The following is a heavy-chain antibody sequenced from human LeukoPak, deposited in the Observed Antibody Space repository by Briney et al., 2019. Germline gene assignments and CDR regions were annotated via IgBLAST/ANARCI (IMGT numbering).Heavy chain of an antibody. CDR2: INHSGST. V-gene: IGHV4-34*01. D-gene: IGHD3-22*01. J-gene: IGHJ5*02. Sequence: SETLSLTCAVYGGSFSGYYWSWIRQPPGKGLEWIGEINHSGSTNYNPSLKSRVTISVDTSKNQFSLKLSSVTAADTAVYYCARRGIVVAPNRFDPWGQGTLVTVSS. CDR3: ARRGIVVAPNRFDP. CDR1: GGSFSGYY.